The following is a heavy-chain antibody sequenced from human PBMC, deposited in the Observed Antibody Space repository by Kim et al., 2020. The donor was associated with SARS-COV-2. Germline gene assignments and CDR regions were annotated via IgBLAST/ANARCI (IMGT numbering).Heavy chain of an antibody. J-gene: IGHJ3*02. CDR3: ARRGLELRNAFDI. D-gene: IGHD1-7*01. Sequence: SHPPLQGRGTISVDTSKNQFSLKLSSVTAADTAVYYCARRGLELRNAFDIWGQGTMVTVSS. V-gene: IGHV4-61*07.